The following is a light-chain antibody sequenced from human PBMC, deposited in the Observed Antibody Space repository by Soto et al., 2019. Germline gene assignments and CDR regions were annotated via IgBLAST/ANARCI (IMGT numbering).Light chain of an antibody. CDR3: SSYTSSSTLV. CDR2: EVS. J-gene: IGLJ1*01. V-gene: IGLV2-14*01. Sequence: QSVVTQPASVSGSPGQSITISCTGTSSDVGGHNYVSWYQHHPGKAPKLMIYEVSNRASGVSDRFSGSKSGNTASLIISGLQAEDEADYYCSSYTSSSTLVFGTGTKVTVL. CDR1: SSDVGGHNY.